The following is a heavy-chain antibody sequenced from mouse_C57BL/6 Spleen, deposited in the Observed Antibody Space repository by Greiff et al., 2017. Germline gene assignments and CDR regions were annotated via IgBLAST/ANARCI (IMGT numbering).Heavy chain of an antibody. CDR1: GYTFTSYW. V-gene: IGHV1-64*01. J-gene: IGHJ4*01. CDR3: ARTGDYYAMDY. Sequence: QVHVKQPGAELVKPGASVKLSCKASGYTFTSYWMHWVKQRPGQGLEWIGMIHPNSGSTNYNEKFKGKATFTADTSSNTAYMQLSSLTTEDSAIYYCARTGDYYAMDYWGQGTSVTVSS. CDR2: IHPNSGST.